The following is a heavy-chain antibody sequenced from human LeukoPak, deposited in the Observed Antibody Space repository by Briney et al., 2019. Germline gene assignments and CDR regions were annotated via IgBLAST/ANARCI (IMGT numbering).Heavy chain of an antibody. CDR2: ISAYNGNT. D-gene: IGHD4-17*01. Sequence: ASVKVSCKASGYTFTSYGISWVRQAPGQGLEWMGWISAYNGNTNYAQKLQGRVTMTTGTSTSTAYMELRSLRSDDTAVYYCARDLTTVTIWMSGWFDPWGQGTLVTVSS. CDR3: ARDLTTVTIWMSGWFDP. J-gene: IGHJ5*02. CDR1: GYTFTSYG. V-gene: IGHV1-18*01.